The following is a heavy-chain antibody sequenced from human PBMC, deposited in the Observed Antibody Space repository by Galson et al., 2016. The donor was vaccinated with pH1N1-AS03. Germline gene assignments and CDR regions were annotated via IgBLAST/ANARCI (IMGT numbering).Heavy chain of an antibody. V-gene: IGHV6-1*01. D-gene: IGHD6-6*01. CDR2: TYYRYKWYN. J-gene: IGHJ5*02. CDR1: GDSVSSNSAA. Sequence: CAISGDSVSSNSAAWNWIRQSPSRGLEWLGRTYYRYKWYNDYAVSVNSRITINPDTSKNQFSLQLNSVTPEDTAVYYCARGHYSSSFYWSDPWGQGTLVTVSS. CDR3: ARGHYSSSFYWSDP.